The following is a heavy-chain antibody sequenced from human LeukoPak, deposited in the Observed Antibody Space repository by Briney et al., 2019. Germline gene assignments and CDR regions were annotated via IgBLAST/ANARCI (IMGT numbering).Heavy chain of an antibody. V-gene: IGHV1-2*02. CDR1: GYTFTSYG. D-gene: IGHD7-27*01. CDR3: ARDFSLGLGISDY. CDR2: INPNSGGT. Sequence: ASVKVSCKASGYTFTSYGISWVRQAPGQGLEWMGWINPNSGGTNYAQKFQGRVTMTRDTSISTAYMELSRLRSDDTAVYYCARDFSLGLGISDYWGQGTLVTVSS. J-gene: IGHJ4*02.